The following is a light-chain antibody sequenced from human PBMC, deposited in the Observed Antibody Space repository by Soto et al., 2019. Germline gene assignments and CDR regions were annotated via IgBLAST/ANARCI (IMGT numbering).Light chain of an antibody. CDR1: QSISIY. J-gene: IGKJ1*01. CDR2: AAT. Sequence: DIQMTQSPSSLSASVGDRVTITCRASQSISIYLNWYQQKPGQAPKLLIYAATSLQSGVPSRFSGSGSGTDFTLTISSLQSEDFAIYYCQQYKSWPPAWTFGQGTKVDIK. V-gene: IGKV1-39*01. CDR3: QQYKSWPPAWT.